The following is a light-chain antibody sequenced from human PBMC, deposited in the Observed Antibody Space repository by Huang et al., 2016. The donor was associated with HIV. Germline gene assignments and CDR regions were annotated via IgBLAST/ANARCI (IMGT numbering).Light chain of an antibody. CDR2: DAS. CDR3: QQYNEWPLT. V-gene: IGKV3-15*01. Sequence: EIMMTQSPATLSVSPGEGAALTCRASQTLRRALAWYQQKPGQAPRLLIYDASTRATGLPFRFSGSGSETEFTLTISSLQPEDFAIYYCQQYNEWPLTFGGGTKVEIK. CDR1: QTLRRA. J-gene: IGKJ4*01.